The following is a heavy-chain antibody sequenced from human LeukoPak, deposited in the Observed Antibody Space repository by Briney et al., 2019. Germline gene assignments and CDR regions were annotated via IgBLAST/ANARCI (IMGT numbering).Heavy chain of an antibody. CDR2: ISYDGSTI. CDR1: GFTFSSYG. V-gene: IGHV3-30*18. CDR3: AKGVGSTGSYFDY. J-gene: IGHJ4*02. D-gene: IGHD1-26*01. Sequence: GGSLRLSCAATGFTFSSYGIHWVRQAPGKGLEWVAVISYDGSTIYYADSVKGRFTISRDNSKDTLYLQMNSLRADDTAVYYCAKGVGSTGSYFDYWGQGTLVTVSS.